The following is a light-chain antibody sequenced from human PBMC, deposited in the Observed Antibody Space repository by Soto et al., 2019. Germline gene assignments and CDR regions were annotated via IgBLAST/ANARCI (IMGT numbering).Light chain of an antibody. V-gene: IGKV3-20*01. CDR2: GAS. J-gene: IGKJ1*01. CDR1: QSISSSY. Sequence: TLSPDPQSLSQGERATLSCSASQSISSSYLAWYQQKPGQAPRLLIYGASSRATGIPDRFSGSGSGTDFTLTISRLEPEDFAVYYCQQYGSSPWMFGQGTKVDIK. CDR3: QQYGSSPWM.